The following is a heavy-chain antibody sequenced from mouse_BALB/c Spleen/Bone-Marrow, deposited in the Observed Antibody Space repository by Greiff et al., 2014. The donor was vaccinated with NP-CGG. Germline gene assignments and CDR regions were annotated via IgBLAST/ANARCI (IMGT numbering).Heavy chain of an antibody. CDR1: GYSFTGYF. CDR2: INPYNGDT. D-gene: IGHD1-1*01. CDR3: AREGGYYYGSSPYFDV. J-gene: IGHJ1*01. V-gene: IGHV1-20*02. Sequence: VQLKESGPELVKPGASVKISCKASGYSFTGYFMNWVMQSHGKSLEWIGHINPYNGDTFYNQKFKGKATLTVDKSPSTAHMELRGLASEDSAVYYCAREGGYYYGSSPYFDVWGAGTTVTVSS.